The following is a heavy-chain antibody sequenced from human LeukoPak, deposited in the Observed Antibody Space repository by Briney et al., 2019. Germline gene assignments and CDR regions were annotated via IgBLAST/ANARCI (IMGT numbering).Heavy chain of an antibody. J-gene: IGHJ3*02. CDR1: GGSISSYY. V-gene: IGHV4-59*01. CDR3: ARGPYSSSSYAFDI. CDR2: IYYSGST. Sequence: SETLSLTCTVSGGSISSYYWSWIRQPPGKGLEWIGYIYYSGSTNYNPSLRSRVTVSVDTSKNQFSLKLSSVTAADTAVYYCARGPYSSSSYAFDIWGQGTMVTVSS. D-gene: IGHD6-6*01.